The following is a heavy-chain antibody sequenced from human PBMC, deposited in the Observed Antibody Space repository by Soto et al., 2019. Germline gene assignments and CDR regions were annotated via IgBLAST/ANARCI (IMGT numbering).Heavy chain of an antibody. Sequence: PSETLSLTCTVSGGSVSSSSYYWGWVRQPPGKGLEWIGSVYYSGSTYYNPSLESRVTISVDKFKNQFSLKLSSVTAADTAVYYCARGVHDFWSGYPFDYWGQGTLVTVPQ. CDR2: VYYSGST. CDR3: ARGVHDFWSGYPFDY. D-gene: IGHD3-3*01. CDR1: GGSVSSSSYY. V-gene: IGHV4-39*01. J-gene: IGHJ4*02.